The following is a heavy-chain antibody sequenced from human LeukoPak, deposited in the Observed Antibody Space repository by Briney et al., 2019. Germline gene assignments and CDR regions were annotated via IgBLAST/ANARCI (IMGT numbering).Heavy chain of an antibody. J-gene: IGHJ6*02. D-gene: IGHD3-22*01. CDR1: GFTFSGSA. Sequence: GGSLKLSCAASGFTFSGSAMHWVRQASGKGLEWVGRISNKVDSYATAYAASVKGRFTISRDDSKNTAYLQMNSLTTEDTAVYYCTAYHYDGGGYFVGLDVWGQGTMVTVSS. CDR2: ISNKVDSYAT. V-gene: IGHV3-73*01. CDR3: TAYHYDGGGYFVGLDV.